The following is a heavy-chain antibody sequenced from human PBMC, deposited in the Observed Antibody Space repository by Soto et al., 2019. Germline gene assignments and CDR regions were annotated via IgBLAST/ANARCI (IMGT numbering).Heavy chain of an antibody. CDR3: AYSRRYAQTFYFAS. V-gene: IGHV2-5*02. CDR2: IYWDYDI. Sequence: QITLKESGPMLVKPTQTLTLTCSFSGFSLGTNGVGVGWIRQPPGKALEWLSLIYWDYDIRYSPSLRPRHTITQDTSNNHVALTVDNMHPVDTATYYCAYSRRYAQTFYFASCGHGTLVTVSS. CDR1: GFSLGTNGVG. D-gene: IGHD2-8*01. J-gene: IGHJ4*01.